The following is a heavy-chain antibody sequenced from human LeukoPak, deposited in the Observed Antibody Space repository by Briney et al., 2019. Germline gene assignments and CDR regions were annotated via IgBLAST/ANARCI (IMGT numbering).Heavy chain of an antibody. CDR1: GFTFSGSA. Sequence: GGSLRLSCAASGFTFSGSAIHWARQASGKGLEWVGRIRSKANSYASAYTASVKGRFTISRDDSKNTAYLQMNSLKTEDTAVYYCTRHHSGSYHDAFDIWGQGTMVTVSS. V-gene: IGHV3-73*01. CDR2: IRSKANSYAS. CDR3: TRHHSGSYHDAFDI. D-gene: IGHD1-26*01. J-gene: IGHJ3*02.